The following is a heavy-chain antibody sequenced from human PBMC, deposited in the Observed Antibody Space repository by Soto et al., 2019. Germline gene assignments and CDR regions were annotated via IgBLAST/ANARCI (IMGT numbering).Heavy chain of an antibody. D-gene: IGHD3-3*01. CDR3: ARANFWSAYYDY. CDR1: GGSISSYY. V-gene: IGHV4-59*01. J-gene: IGHJ4*02. Sequence: SETLSLTCTVSGGSISSYYWSWIRQPPGKGLEWIGYISYIGSTNYNPSLKSRVTISVDTSKNQFSLKLSSVTAADTAVYYCARANFWSAYYDYWGQGTLVTVSS. CDR2: ISYIGST.